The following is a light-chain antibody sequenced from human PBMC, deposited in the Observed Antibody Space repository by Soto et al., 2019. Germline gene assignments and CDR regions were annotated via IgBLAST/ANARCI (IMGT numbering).Light chain of an antibody. CDR2: EVT. Sequence: SVLTKPASVYGSPVRAITLSCTGTSSDVGAYDYVSWYQQPPGKAPKLMIYEVTNRPSGVSSRFSGSKSGNTASLTISGLQAEDEADYYCSSYTGGSTLFVFGAGTKVTVL. CDR3: SSYTGGSTLFV. J-gene: IGLJ1*01. CDR1: SSDVGAYDY. V-gene: IGLV2-14*01.